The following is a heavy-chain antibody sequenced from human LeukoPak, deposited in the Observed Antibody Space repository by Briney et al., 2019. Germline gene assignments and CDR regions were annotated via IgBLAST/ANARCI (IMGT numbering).Heavy chain of an antibody. CDR3: ARVPNEYCGGDCYYDY. J-gene: IGHJ4*02. CDR1: GGTFSSYA. D-gene: IGHD2-21*02. Sequence: ASVKVSCKASGGTFSSYAISWVRQAPGQGLEWMGRIIPILGIANYAQKFQGRVTITADESTSTAYMELSSLRSEDTAVYYCARVPNEYCGGDCYYDYWGQGTLVTVSS. CDR2: IIPILGIA. V-gene: IGHV1-69*04.